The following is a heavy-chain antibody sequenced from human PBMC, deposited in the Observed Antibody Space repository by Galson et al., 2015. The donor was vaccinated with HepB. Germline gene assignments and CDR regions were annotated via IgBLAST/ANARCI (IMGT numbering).Heavy chain of an antibody. CDR1: GFTFSSYA. J-gene: IGHJ6*02. CDR2: ISYDGSNK. V-gene: IGHV3-30*04. CDR3: ARDMYSSRKNGMDV. D-gene: IGHD6-13*01. Sequence: SLRLSCAASGFTFSSYAMHWVRQAPGKGLEWVAVISYDGSNKYYADSVKGRFTISRDNSKNTLYLQMNSLRAEDTAVYYCARDMYSSRKNGMDVWGQGTTVTVSS.